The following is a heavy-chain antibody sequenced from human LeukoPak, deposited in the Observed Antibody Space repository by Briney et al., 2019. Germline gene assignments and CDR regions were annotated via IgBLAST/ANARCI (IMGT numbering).Heavy chain of an antibody. CDR1: GDSISSYY. CDR3: AKLDPVIRLGFGY. CDR2: IYDSGVT. Sequence: SETLSLTCTVSGDSISSYYWSWIRQPPGKGLEYIGYIYDSGVTNYSPSLKSRVTFSVDTSKNQFSLKLNSVTAADTAVYYCAKLDPVIRLGFGYWGQGTLVTVSS. V-gene: IGHV4-59*01. J-gene: IGHJ4*02. D-gene: IGHD2/OR15-2a*01.